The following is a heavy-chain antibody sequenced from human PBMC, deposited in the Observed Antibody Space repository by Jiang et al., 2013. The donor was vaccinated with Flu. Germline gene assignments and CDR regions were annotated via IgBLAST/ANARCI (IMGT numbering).Heavy chain of an antibody. CDR3: ARDQAKVYDFWSGYYLGY. Sequence: SGAEVKKPGASVKVSCKASGYTFTSYAMHWVRQAPGQRLEWMGWINAGSGNTKYSQKFQGRVTITRDTSASTAYMELSSLRSEDTAVYYCARDQAKVYDFWSGYYLGYWGQGTLVTVSS. CDR2: INAGSGNT. CDR1: GYTFTSYA. J-gene: IGHJ4*02. D-gene: IGHD3-3*01. V-gene: IGHV1-3*01.